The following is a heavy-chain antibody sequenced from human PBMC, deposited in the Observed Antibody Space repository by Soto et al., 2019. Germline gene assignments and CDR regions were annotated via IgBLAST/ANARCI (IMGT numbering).Heavy chain of an antibody. Sequence: DVHLVESGGNMVQPGESLRLSXSXXGFTFSTYWMHWVRQVPGQSPFWVSRISGDGNITTYADSVRGRFTISRDNAKNTLYLQMNSLRVEDTAIYYCTRGPRVDSAGTGAHWGPGTPVTVSS. V-gene: IGHV3-74*01. CDR2: ISGDGNIT. CDR1: GFTFSTYW. CDR3: TRGPRVDSAGTGAH. J-gene: IGHJ4*02. D-gene: IGHD6-13*01.